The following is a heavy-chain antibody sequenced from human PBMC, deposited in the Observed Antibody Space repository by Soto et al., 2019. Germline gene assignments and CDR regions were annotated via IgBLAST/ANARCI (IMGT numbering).Heavy chain of an antibody. D-gene: IGHD4-17*01. CDR3: AKDTWPRGPDTTVTSTSGSFDY. CDR1: GFTFDDYA. J-gene: IGHJ4*02. Sequence: GGSLRLSCAASGFTFDDYAMHWVRQAPGKGLEWVSGISWNSGSIGYADSVKGRFTISRDNAKNSLYLQMNSLRAEDTALYYCAKDTWPRGPDTTVTSTSGSFDYWGQGTLVTVSS. CDR2: ISWNSGSI. V-gene: IGHV3-9*01.